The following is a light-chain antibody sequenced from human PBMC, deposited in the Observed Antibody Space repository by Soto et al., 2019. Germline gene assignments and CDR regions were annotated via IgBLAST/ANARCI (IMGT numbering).Light chain of an antibody. V-gene: IGLV2-23*02. Sequence: QSALTQPASVSGSPGQSITISCTGTSSDVATYNLVSWYQQRPGTAPQLIIYEVTKRPSGVSTRFSGSQSGNTASLTISGLQADDEADYYCCSRVFGGGTKLNVL. CDR2: EVT. CDR3: CSRV. J-gene: IGLJ3*02. CDR1: SSDVATYNL.